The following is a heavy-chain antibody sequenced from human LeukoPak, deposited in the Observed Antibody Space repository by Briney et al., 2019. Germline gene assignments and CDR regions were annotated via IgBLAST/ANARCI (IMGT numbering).Heavy chain of an antibody. J-gene: IGHJ5*02. V-gene: IGHV3-23*01. Sequence: GGSLRLSCAASGFTFSSYATSWVRQAPGKGLEWVSAISGGGGSTYYADSVKGRFTISRDNSKNTLYLQMNSLRAEDTAVYYRAKEWQQLEDNWFDPWGQGTLVTVSS. CDR1: GFTFSSYA. CDR2: ISGGGGST. D-gene: IGHD6-13*01. CDR3: AKEWQQLEDNWFDP.